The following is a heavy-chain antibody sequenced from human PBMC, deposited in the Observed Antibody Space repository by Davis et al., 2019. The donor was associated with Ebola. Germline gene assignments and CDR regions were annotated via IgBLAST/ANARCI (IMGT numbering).Heavy chain of an antibody. CDR1: GYTFSIYS. Sequence: GGSLRLSCAASGYTFSIYSINWVRQAPGKGLEWISYISSSSGTTYYADSVKGRFTISRDNSRSTLYLQMNSLRADDTAVYYCASRTYGSGSFWGQGTLVTVSS. CDR3: ASRTYGSGSF. J-gene: IGHJ4*02. D-gene: IGHD3-10*01. CDR2: ISSSSGTT. V-gene: IGHV3-48*01.